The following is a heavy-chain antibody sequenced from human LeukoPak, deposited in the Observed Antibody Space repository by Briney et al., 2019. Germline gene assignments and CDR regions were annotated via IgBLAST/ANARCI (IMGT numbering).Heavy chain of an antibody. CDR2: INPNSGGT. V-gene: IGHV1-2*02. J-gene: IGHJ6*03. Sequence: ASVKVSCKASGYTFTGYYMHWVRQAPGQGLEWMGWINPNSGGTNYAQKFQGRVTMTRDTSISTAYMELSRLRSDDTAVYYCARDPGVTPLYMDVWGKGTTVTVSS. CDR3: ARDPGVTPLYMDV. CDR1: GYTFTGYY. D-gene: IGHD4-23*01.